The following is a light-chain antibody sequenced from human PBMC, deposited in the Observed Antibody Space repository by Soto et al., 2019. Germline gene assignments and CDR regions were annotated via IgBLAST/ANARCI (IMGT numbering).Light chain of an antibody. CDR1: QSVSSN. CDR2: GAS. V-gene: IGKV3-15*01. Sequence: EIVMTQSPATLSVSPGERATLSCRASQSVSSNLAWYQQKSGQAPRLLIYGASTRATGIPARFSGSGSRTEFTLTISSLQSEDFAVYYCQQYNNRPLLFTFGPGTKEDIK. CDR3: QQYNNRPLLFT. J-gene: IGKJ3*01.